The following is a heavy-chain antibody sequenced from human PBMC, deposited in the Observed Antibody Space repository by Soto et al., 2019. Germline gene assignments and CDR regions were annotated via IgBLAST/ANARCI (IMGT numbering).Heavy chain of an antibody. CDR2: IRQYGDET. V-gene: IGHV3-7*01. CDR1: AFSLKTYW. J-gene: IGHJ4*02. D-gene: IGHD3-10*01. CDR3: ATGGSGTYYLGPLDY. Sequence: EVQLVESGGGLVLPGGSLRLSCVGSAFSLKTYWMAWVRQAPGKGLECVANIRQYGDETFYVDSVKGRFTISRDNANNSVYLQMGKLRAEDTGVYYCATGGSGTYYLGPLDYWGQGIMVIVSS.